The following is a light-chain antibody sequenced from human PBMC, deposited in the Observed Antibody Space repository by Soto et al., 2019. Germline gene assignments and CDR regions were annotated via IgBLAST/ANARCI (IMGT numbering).Light chain of an antibody. J-gene: IGKJ5*01. CDR3: QQYGSSATIT. CDR2: GAS. V-gene: IGKV3-20*01. CDR1: QSVSSN. Sequence: IVLTQSPGTLSVSPGERATFSCRASQSVSSNLAWYQQKPGQAHRLLIYGASIRATGIPARFSGSGSGTDFTLTISRLEPEDFALYFCQQYGSSATITFGQGTRLEIK.